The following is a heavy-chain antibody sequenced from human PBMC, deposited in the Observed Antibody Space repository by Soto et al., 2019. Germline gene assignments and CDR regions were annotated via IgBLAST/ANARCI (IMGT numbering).Heavy chain of an antibody. Sequence: QVQLQESGPGLVKPSETLSLTCTVSGGSFSSYYWSWIRQPPGKGLEWIGYIYYRGSTNYNPSLKSRVTISVDTSKNQFSLKLSSVTAADTAVYYCARHGGYCTNGVCYTSYYYYYMDVWGKGTTVTVSS. J-gene: IGHJ6*03. V-gene: IGHV4-59*08. CDR2: IYYRGST. D-gene: IGHD2-8*01. CDR1: GGSFSSYY. CDR3: ARHGGYCTNGVCYTSYYYYYMDV.